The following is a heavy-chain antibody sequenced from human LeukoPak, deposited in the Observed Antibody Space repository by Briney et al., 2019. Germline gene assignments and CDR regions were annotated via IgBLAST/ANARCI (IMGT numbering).Heavy chain of an antibody. J-gene: IGHJ4*02. D-gene: IGHD4-17*01. CDR3: ATVTTDPSSY. Sequence: LTGGSLRLSCAASGFTFSSYSMNWVRQAPGKGLEWVSYISSSSSTIYYADSVKGRFTISRDNAKNSLYLQMNSLRAEDTAVYYCATVTTDPSSYWGQGTLVTVSS. V-gene: IGHV3-48*04. CDR1: GFTFSSYS. CDR2: ISSSSSTI.